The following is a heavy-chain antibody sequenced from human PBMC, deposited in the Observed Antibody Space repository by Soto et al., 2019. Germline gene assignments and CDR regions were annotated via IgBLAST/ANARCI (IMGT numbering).Heavy chain of an antibody. CDR2: IHHSGSM. CDR1: GASISSGAHC. D-gene: IGHD1-26*01. Sequence: PSETLSLTCTVSGASISSGAHCWSWTRQLPGKGLEWIGYIHHSGSMFYNPSLKSRVTISLDTSKNQLSLLMSSVTAADTARYYCARDFVGYNGMDVWGQGTTVTVSS. CDR3: ARDFVGYNGMDV. V-gene: IGHV4-31*03. J-gene: IGHJ6*02.